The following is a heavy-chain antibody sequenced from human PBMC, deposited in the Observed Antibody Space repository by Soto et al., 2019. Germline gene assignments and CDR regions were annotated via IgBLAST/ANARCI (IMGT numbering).Heavy chain of an antibody. CDR3: ARDDEYSGNGMDV. D-gene: IGHD3-10*01. CDR2: ILNEGSNR. J-gene: IGHJ6*02. V-gene: IGHV3-33*01. CDR1: GFTFSNYG. Sequence: QVQLVESGGGVVQPGRSLRLSCAASGFTFSNYGMHWVRQAQGKGLEWVAVILNEGSNRYHADSVKDRFTITRDNSKNTLYLQMNSLRAEDTDVYYCARDDEYSGNGMDVWGQGTTVTVS.